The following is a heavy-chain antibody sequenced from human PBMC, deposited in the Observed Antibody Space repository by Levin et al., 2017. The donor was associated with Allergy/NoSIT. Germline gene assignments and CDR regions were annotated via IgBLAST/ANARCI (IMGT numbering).Heavy chain of an antibody. V-gene: IGHV3-21*01. Sequence: GGSLRLSCAASGFTFSSYSMNWVRQAPGKGLEWVSSISSSSSYIYYADSVKGRFTISRDNAKNSLYLQMNSLRAEDTAVYYCARNIAVWVPRNYDSSGYYLNWGQGTLVTVSS. CDR2: ISSSSSYI. CDR3: ARNIAVWVPRNYDSSGYYLN. D-gene: IGHD3-22*01. CDR1: GFTFSSYS. J-gene: IGHJ4*02.